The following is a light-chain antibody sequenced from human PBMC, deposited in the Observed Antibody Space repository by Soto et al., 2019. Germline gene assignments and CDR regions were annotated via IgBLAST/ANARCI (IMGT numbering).Light chain of an antibody. J-gene: IGKJ5*01. CDR2: DAS. CDR3: QQRSNWPPIT. V-gene: IGKV3-11*01. Sequence: TVLTQSPASLSLSPGDRATLSCRASQNIGGYLAWYQQKPGQAPRLLIHDASHRAAGIPARFSGSGFGTDFTLTISSLEPEDAAVYYCQQRSNWPPITFGQGTRLEIK. CDR1: QNIGGY.